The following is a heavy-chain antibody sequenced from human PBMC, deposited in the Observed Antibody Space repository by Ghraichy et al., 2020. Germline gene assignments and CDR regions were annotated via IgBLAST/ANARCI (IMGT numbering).Heavy chain of an antibody. D-gene: IGHD2-15*01. CDR2: ISAYNGDT. V-gene: IGHV1-18*01. CDR1: GYTFTSYG. CDR3: ARESAAPTSWYFDL. J-gene: IGHJ2*01. Sequence: ASVKVSCKASGYTFTSYGISWVRQAPGQGLEWMGWISAYNGDTNYAQKLQGRVTMTTDTSTSTAYMELRSLRSDDTAVYYCARESAAPTSWYFDLWGRGTLFTVSS.